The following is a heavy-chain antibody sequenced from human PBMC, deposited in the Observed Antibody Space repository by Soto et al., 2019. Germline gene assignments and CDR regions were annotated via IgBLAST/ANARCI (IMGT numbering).Heavy chain of an antibody. CDR1: GDTFSFYS. CDR2: VNPILSMS. V-gene: IGHV1-69*04. Sequence: QVQLVQSGAEVKRPGSSVKVSCKASGDTFSFYSINWVRQVPGLGLEWMGRVNPILSMSNYAQRFQGRVTMTADKSTSTAFMELSGLRSEDPAMYYCATSYGSGYRAFDYWGQGALVTVSS. CDR3: ATSYGSGYRAFDY. D-gene: IGHD3-10*01. J-gene: IGHJ4*02.